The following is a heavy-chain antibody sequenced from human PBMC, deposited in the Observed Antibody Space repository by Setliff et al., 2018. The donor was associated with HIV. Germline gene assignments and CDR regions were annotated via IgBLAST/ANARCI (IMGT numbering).Heavy chain of an antibody. CDR3: VTFPLLGAGYSQNFDY. J-gene: IGHJ4*02. Sequence: GGSLRLSCSASGFTFGEYAMSWVRQAPGKGLEWVGFIRSKGYGGTTEYAASVKGRFTISRDDSKSIAYLQMNTLKTEDTAVYYCVTFPLLGAGYSQNFDYWGQGRMVTVSS. V-gene: IGHV3-49*04. CDR2: IRSKGYGGTT. D-gene: IGHD2-15*01. CDR1: GFTFGEYA.